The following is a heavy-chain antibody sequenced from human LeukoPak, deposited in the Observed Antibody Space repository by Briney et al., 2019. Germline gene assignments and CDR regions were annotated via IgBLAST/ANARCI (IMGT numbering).Heavy chain of an antibody. CDR3: ARDLQNGPSITDWSDP. D-gene: IGHD3-10*01. CDR2: INPNSGGT. J-gene: IGHJ5*02. CDR1: GYTFTGYY. Sequence: ASVKVSCKASGYTFTGYYMHWVRQAPGQGLEWMGWINPNSGGTNYAQKFQGRVTMTRDTSIRTPYMDLSRLRSDETAVYYCARDLQNGPSITDWSDPSGEGSLVTVSS. V-gene: IGHV1-2*02.